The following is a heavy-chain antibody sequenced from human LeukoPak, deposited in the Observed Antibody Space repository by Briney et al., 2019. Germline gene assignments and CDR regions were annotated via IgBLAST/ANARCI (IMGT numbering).Heavy chain of an antibody. CDR3: ARVAPGEAADEY. J-gene: IGHJ4*02. CDR1: GGTFSSYA. D-gene: IGHD2-21*01. V-gene: IGHV1-69*01. Sequence: GASVKVSCKASGGTFSSYAISWVRQAPGQGLEWMGGIIPIFGTANYAQKFQGRVTITADESTSTAYMELSSLRSEDTAVYYCARVAPGEAADEYWGQGTLVTVSS. CDR2: IIPIFGTA.